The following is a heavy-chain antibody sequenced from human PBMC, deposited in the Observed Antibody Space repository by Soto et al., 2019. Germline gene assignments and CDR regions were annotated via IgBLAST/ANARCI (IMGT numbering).Heavy chain of an antibody. CDR2: LYDLDGT. CDR1: GFTVSVKKY. Sequence: GSLRLSCEAFGFTVSVKKYVAWVRQAPGKGLEWVSALYDLDGTYYADSVKGRFTTSSDSSRTTVYLQMNSLRPDDTAVYSCATWHLQEHAYDIWGQGTMVTVSS. V-gene: IGHV3-53*01. J-gene: IGHJ3*02. D-gene: IGHD1-26*01. CDR3: ATWHLQEHAYDI.